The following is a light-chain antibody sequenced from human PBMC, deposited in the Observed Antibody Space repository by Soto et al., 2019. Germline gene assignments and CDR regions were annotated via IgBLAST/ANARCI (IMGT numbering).Light chain of an antibody. CDR1: QSISNS. V-gene: IGKV1-5*03. J-gene: IGKJ4*01. CDR2: KAS. CDR3: RQYVSYPVT. Sequence: DIQMTQSPSTLSASVGDRVTITCRASQSISNSLAWYQQKPGKAPNLLIYKASSLESGVPSRFSGSGSGTEFTLTISSLQPDDVATYYCRQYVSYPVTFGGRTKVEMK.